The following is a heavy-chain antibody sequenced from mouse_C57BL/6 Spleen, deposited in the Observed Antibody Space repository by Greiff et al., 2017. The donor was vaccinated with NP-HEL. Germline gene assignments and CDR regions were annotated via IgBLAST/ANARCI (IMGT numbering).Heavy chain of an antibody. J-gene: IGHJ1*03. D-gene: IGHD2-3*01. V-gene: IGHV1-53*01. CDR3: ARSGGYYGYWYFDV. CDR2: INPSNGGT. Sequence: QVQLQQPGTELVKPGASVKLSCKASGYTFTSYWMHWVKQRPGQGLEWIGNINPSNGGTNYNEKFKSKATLTVDKSSSTAYMQLSSLTSEDSAVYDCARSGGYYGYWYFDVWGTGTTVTVSS. CDR1: GYTFTSYW.